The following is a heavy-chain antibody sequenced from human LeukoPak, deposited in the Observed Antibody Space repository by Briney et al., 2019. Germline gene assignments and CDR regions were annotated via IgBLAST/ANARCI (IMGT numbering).Heavy chain of an antibody. V-gene: IGHV4-59*08. CDR2: IYDSGST. CDR3: ARGPWGVITF. D-gene: IGHD3-10*01. Sequence: PSETLSLTCTVSGGSISSYYWSWIRQPPGKGLEWIGYIYDSGSTNYNPSLKSRVTKSVDTSKNQFSLKLSSVTAADTAVYYCARGPWGVITFWGQGTLVTVSS. CDR1: GGSISSYY. J-gene: IGHJ4*02.